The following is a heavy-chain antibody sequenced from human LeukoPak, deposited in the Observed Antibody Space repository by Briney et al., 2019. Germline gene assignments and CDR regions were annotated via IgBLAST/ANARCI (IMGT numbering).Heavy chain of an antibody. CDR3: ARDPYYYDILTGYLYYYGMDV. D-gene: IGHD3-9*01. V-gene: IGHV4-38-2*02. Sequence: PSETLSLTCAVCGYSISSGYYWGWIRQPPGKGLEWIGSIYHSGSTYYNPSLKSRVTISVDTSKNQFSLKLSSVTAADTAVYYCARDPYYYDILTGYLYYYGMDVWGKGTTVTVSS. J-gene: IGHJ6*04. CDR1: GYSISSGYY. CDR2: IYHSGST.